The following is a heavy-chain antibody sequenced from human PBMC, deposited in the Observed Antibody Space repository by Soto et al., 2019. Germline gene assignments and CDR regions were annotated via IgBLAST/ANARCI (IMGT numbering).Heavy chain of an antibody. D-gene: IGHD4-17*01. CDR2: IRSKAYGGTT. Sequence: PGGSLRLSCTASGFTFGDYAMSWVRQAPGKGLEWVGFIRSKAYGGTTEYAASVKGRFTISRDDSKSIAYLQMNSLKTEDTAVYYCTTGDYAYYYYYGMDVWGQGTTVTVSS. V-gene: IGHV3-49*04. CDR3: TTGDYAYYYYYGMDV. CDR1: GFTFGDYA. J-gene: IGHJ6*02.